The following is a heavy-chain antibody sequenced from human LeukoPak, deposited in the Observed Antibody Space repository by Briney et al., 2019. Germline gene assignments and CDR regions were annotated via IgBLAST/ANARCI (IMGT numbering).Heavy chain of an antibody. CDR2: INPSGGRT. D-gene: IGHD6-13*01. CDR3: ARYYSSAAGKYYYYYYMDV. Sequence: ASVKVSCKASGYTFTSYYIHWVRQGPGQGLEWMGIINPSGGRTSYAQKFQGRVTMTRDTSISTAYMELSRLRSDDTAVYYCARYYSSAAGKYYYYYYMDVWGKGTTVTISS. V-gene: IGHV1-46*01. CDR1: GYTFTSYY. J-gene: IGHJ6*03.